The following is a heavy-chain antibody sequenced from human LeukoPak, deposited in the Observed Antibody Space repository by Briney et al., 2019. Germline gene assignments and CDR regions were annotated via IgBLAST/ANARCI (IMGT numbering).Heavy chain of an antibody. CDR3: AKNSGSYFLGALSFDY. V-gene: IGHV3-9*01. Sequence: GRSLRLSCAASGFTFDDYAMHWVRQAPGKGLEWVSGISWNSGTIGYADSVKGRFTISRDNAKNSLYLQMNSLRAEDTAVYYCAKNSGSYFLGALSFDYWGQGTLVTVSS. CDR1: GFTFDDYA. J-gene: IGHJ4*02. CDR2: ISWNSGTI. D-gene: IGHD1-26*01.